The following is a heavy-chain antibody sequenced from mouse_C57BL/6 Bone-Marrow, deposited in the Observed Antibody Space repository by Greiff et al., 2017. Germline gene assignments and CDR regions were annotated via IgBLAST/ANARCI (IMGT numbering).Heavy chain of an antibody. CDR3: ARLEFDGSSWDWYFDV. CDR2: IYPRDGST. CDR1: GYTFTSYD. J-gene: IGHJ1*03. D-gene: IGHD1-1*01. Sequence: VQLQESGPELVKPGASVKLSCKASGYTFTSYDINWVKQRPGQGLTWIGWIYPRDGSTKYNEKFKGKATLTVDTSSSTAYMELHSLTSEDSAVYFCARLEFDGSSWDWYFDVWGTGTTVTVSS. V-gene: IGHV1-85*01.